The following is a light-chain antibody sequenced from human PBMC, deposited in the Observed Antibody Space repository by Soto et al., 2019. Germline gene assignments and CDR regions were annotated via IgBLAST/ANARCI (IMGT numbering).Light chain of an antibody. CDR2: EVS. CDR1: SSDVGAYKY. V-gene: IGLV2-8*01. J-gene: IGLJ3*02. CDR3: TSYVGSNIWV. Sequence: QSALTQPPSASGSPGQSVTISCTGTSSDVGAYKYVSWYQQYPGKAPKLMIYEVSKRPSGVPDRFSGSKSGNTASLTVSGLQAEDEADYYCTSYVGSNIWVFGGAT.